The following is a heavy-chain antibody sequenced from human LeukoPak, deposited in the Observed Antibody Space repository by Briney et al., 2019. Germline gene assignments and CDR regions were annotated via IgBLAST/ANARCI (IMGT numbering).Heavy chain of an antibody. Sequence: SETLSLTCTVSGGSISSYYWSWIRQPPGKGPEWIGYSDKRGSTNCNPSLKSRVTISVDTSTNQFSLRLSSVTAADAAVYYCAADRNNRSWYYYWGQGILVTVSS. V-gene: IGHV4-59*08. CDR2: SDKRGST. CDR3: AADRNNRSWYYY. D-gene: IGHD2/OR15-2a*01. J-gene: IGHJ4*02. CDR1: GGSISSYY.